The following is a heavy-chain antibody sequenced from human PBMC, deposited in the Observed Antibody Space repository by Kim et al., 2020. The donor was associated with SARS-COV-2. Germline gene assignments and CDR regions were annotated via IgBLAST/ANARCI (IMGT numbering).Heavy chain of an antibody. J-gene: IGHJ4*01. CDR2: LIGAGATA. Sequence: GGSLRLSCAASGFTFGSYAMSWVRQAPGKGLEWVSLIGAGATAFYADSVKSRFTISRDNSKNTLYLQMDSLRAEDTGIYYCASSYFYGSETHNYF. D-gene: IGHD3-10*01. V-gene: IGHV3-23*01. CDR3: ASSYFYGSETHNYF. CDR1: GFTFGSYA.